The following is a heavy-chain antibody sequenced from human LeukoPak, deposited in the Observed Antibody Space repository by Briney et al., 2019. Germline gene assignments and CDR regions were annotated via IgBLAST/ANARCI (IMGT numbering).Heavy chain of an antibody. Sequence: SETLSLTCAVYGGSFSGYYWSWIRQPPGKGLEWIGGINHSGSTNYNPSLKSRVTISVDTSKNQFSLKLSSVTAADTAVYYCARARAVAGTMDYWGQGTLVTVSS. V-gene: IGHV4-34*01. CDR1: GGSFSGYY. CDR3: ARARAVAGTMDY. D-gene: IGHD6-19*01. J-gene: IGHJ4*02. CDR2: INHSGST.